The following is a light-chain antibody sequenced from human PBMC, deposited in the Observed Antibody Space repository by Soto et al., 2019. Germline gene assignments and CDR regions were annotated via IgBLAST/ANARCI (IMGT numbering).Light chain of an antibody. V-gene: IGKV3-20*01. CDR2: GAS. Sequence: EILLTQSPGTLSLSPGERATLSCRASQSVSSNYLAWYQQKPGQAPRLLIYGASSRATGIPDRFSGSGSATDFTLTISRLGPEDFAVYYCQQYDRSRLTFGGGTKVEIK. J-gene: IGKJ4*01. CDR3: QQYDRSRLT. CDR1: QSVSSNY.